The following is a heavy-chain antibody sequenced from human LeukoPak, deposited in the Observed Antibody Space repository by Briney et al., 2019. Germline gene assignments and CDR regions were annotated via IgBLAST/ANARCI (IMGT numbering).Heavy chain of an antibody. CDR2: IFSSGST. J-gene: IGHJ4*02. CDR1: GGSISSYY. D-gene: IGHD6-19*01. V-gene: IGHV4-59*01. CDR3: ARGSGWYQY. Sequence: PSETLSLTCTVSGGSISSYYWSWIRQPPGKGLEWIGYIFSSGSTNYNPSLKSRVAISVDTSKNQVSLNLNSVTAADTAVYYCARGSGWYQYWGQGTLVAVSS.